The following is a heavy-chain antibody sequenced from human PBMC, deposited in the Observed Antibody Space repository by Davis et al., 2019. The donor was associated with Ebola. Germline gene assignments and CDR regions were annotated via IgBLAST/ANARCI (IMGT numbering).Heavy chain of an antibody. J-gene: IGHJ6*02. V-gene: IGHV1-18*01. Sequence: ASVKVSCKASGYTFTSYGISWVRQAPGQGLEWMGWISAYNGNTNYAQKLQGRVTMTTDTSTSTAYMELRSLRSDDTAVYYCARDDSNSKEGIYYYYYGMDVWGQGTTVTVSS. CDR2: ISAYNGNT. CDR3: ARDDSNSKEGIYYYYYGMDV. CDR1: GYTFTSYG. D-gene: IGHD4-11*01.